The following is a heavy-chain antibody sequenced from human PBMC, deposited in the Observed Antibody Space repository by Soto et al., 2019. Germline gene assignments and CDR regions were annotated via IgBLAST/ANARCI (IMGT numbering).Heavy chain of an antibody. CDR2: IKSKTDGGTT. V-gene: IGHV3-15*07. J-gene: IGHJ5*02. Sequence: EVQLVESGGGLVKPGGSLRLPCAASGFTFSNAWMNWVRQAPGKGLEWVGRIKSKTDGGTTDYAAPVKGRFTISRDDSKNTLYLQMNSLKTEDTAVYYCTTFLTDYGEGITRCPWGQGTLVTVSS. CDR1: GFTFSNAW. D-gene: IGHD4-17*01. CDR3: TTFLTDYGEGITRCP.